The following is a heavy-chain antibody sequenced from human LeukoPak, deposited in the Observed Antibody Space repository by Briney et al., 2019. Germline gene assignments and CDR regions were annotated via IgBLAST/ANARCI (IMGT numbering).Heavy chain of an antibody. CDR1: GYTFTSYG. Sequence: ASVKVSCKASGYTFTSYGISWVRQAPGQGLEWMGWISAYNGNTNYAQKFQGRVTMTRDTSISTAYMELSRLRSDDTAVYYCAAVATIVAFDPWGQGTLVTVSS. CDR2: ISAYNGNT. CDR3: AAVATIVAFDP. V-gene: IGHV1-18*01. D-gene: IGHD5-12*01. J-gene: IGHJ5*02.